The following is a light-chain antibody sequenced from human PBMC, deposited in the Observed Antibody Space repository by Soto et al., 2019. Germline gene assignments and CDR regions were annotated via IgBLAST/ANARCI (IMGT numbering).Light chain of an antibody. CDR2: EGS. CDR1: SSDVGSYNL. J-gene: IGLJ1*01. CDR3: CYYACGIRV. Sequence: QSALTQPASVSGSPGQSITISCTGTSSDVGSYNLVSWYQQHPGNAPKLMIFEGSKRPSGVSNRFSGSKSGNTASLTISGLQSVDEANCYCCYYACGIRVLATGTKVTGL. V-gene: IGLV2-23*01.